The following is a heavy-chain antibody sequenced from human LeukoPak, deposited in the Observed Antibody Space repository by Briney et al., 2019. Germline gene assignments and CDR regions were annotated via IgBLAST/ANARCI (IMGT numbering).Heavy chain of an antibody. CDR3: ARDRATTVTTGPFDN. J-gene: IGHJ4*02. CDR1: GGSISSGSYY. D-gene: IGHD4-11*01. Sequence: SQTLSLTCTVSGGSISSGSYYWSWIRQPAGKGLEWIGRIYTSGSTNYNPSLKSRVTISVDTSKNQFSLKLSSVTAADTAVYYCARDRATTVTTGPFDNWGQGTLVTVSS. CDR2: IYTSGST. V-gene: IGHV4-61*02.